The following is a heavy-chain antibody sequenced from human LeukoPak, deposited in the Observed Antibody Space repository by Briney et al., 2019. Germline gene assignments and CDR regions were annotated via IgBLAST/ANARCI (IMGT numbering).Heavy chain of an antibody. D-gene: IGHD3-16*01. CDR3: AKDGSMNTFGGESGYFDY. CDR1: GFTFSSYA. CDR2: ISYDGSNK. Sequence: GGSLRLSCAASGFTFSSYAMHWVRQAPGKGLEWVAVISYDGSNKYYADSVKGRFTISRDNSKNTLYLQMNSLRAEDTAVYYCAKDGSMNTFGGESGYFDYWGQGTLVTVSS. V-gene: IGHV3-30*04. J-gene: IGHJ4*02.